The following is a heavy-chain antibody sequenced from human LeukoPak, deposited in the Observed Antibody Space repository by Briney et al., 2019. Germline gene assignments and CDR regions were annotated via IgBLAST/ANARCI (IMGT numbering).Heavy chain of an antibody. J-gene: IGHJ4*02. CDR1: GYTFTGYY. CDR2: INPNSGGT. CDR3: ATGRAVVAIEYYFDY. V-gene: IGHV1-2*02. Sequence: ASVKVSCKASGYTFTGYYMHWVRQAPGQGLEWMGWINPNSGGTNYVQKFQGRVTMTRDTSISTAYMELSRLRSDDTAVYYCATGRAVVAIEYYFDYWGQGTLVTVSS. D-gene: IGHD5-12*01.